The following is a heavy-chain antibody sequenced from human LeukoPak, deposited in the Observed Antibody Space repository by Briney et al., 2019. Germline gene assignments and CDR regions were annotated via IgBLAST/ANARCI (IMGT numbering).Heavy chain of an antibody. CDR3: TTDHGGNYYYYYYMDV. D-gene: IGHD3-16*01. Sequence: GGSLRLSCAASGFSFSSYEMNWVRQAPGKGLEWVSYISSSGSTIYYADSMKGRFTISRDNAKNSLYLQMNSLKTEDTAVYYCTTDHGGNYYYYYYMDVWGKGPRSPSP. J-gene: IGHJ6*03. CDR2: ISSSGSTI. V-gene: IGHV3-48*03. CDR1: GFSFSSYE.